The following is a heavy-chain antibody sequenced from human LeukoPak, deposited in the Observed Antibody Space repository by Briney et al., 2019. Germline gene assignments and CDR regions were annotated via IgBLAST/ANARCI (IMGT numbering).Heavy chain of an antibody. J-gene: IGHJ4*02. CDR3: AKGDDIVVVVAHAADY. CDR2: ISGSGGST. CDR1: GFTFSSYA. V-gene: IGHV3-23*01. Sequence: PGGSLRLSCAASGFTFSSYAMSWVRQAPGKGLEWVSAISGSGGSTYYADSVKGRFTISRDNSKNTLYLQMNSLRAEDTAVYHCAKGDDIVVVVAHAADYWGQGTLVTVSS. D-gene: IGHD2-15*01.